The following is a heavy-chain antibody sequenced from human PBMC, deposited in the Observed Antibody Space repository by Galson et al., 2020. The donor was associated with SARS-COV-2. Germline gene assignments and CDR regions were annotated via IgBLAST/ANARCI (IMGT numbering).Heavy chain of an antibody. CDR3: GRSTGVYYYVSGSYYNPNYYYGMDV. V-gene: IGHV4-31*03. Sequence: PSETLSLTCTVSGGSISSGAYFWSWIRQYPGKGLEWIGYIYYSGSTYYNPSLKSRVTISVDTSKNQFSLKLSSVTAADTAVYYCGRSTGVYYYVSGSYYNPNYYYGMDVWGQGTTVTVSS. CDR1: GGSISSGAYF. CDR2: IYYSGST. D-gene: IGHD3-10*01. J-gene: IGHJ6*02.